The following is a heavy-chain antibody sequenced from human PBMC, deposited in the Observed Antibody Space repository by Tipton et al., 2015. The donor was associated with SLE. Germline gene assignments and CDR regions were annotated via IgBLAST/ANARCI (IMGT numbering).Heavy chain of an antibody. Sequence: TLSLTCTVSGGSISSSSYYWGWIRQPPGKGLEWIGSIYYSGSTNYNPSLKSRVTISVDTSKNQFSLKLSSVTAAGTAVYYCARTLNDYDAFDIWGQGTMVTVSS. CDR2: IYYSGST. V-gene: IGHV4-39*07. CDR3: ARTLNDYDAFDI. D-gene: IGHD4-11*01. J-gene: IGHJ3*02. CDR1: GGSISSSSYY.